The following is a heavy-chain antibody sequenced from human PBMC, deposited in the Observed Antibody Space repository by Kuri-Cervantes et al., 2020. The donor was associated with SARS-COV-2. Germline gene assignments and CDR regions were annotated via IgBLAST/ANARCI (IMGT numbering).Heavy chain of an antibody. CDR2: ITGPGTTT. V-gene: IGHV3-23*01. CDR3: ARDGPSITFVRGVTAILADHLTYYSYGMDV. Sequence: GGSLRLSCAGSGFPFSNYVMSWVRQAPGKGLEWVSSITGPGTTTFYADSVKGRPTISRDNSRNTLYLQMNSLRAEDTAVYYCARDGPSITFVRGVTAILADHLTYYSYGMDVWGQGTTVTVSS. J-gene: IGHJ6*02. D-gene: IGHD3-10*01. CDR1: GFPFSNYV.